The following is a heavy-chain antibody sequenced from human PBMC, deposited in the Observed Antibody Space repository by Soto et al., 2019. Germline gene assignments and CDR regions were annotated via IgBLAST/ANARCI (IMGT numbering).Heavy chain of an antibody. CDR1: GYTFTGYY. CDR2: INPSGGST. Sequence: GASVKVSCKASGYTFTGYYMHWVRQAPGQGLEWMGWINPSGGSTSYAQKFQGRVTMTRDTSTSTVYMELSSLRSEDTAVYYCARDLAVIVVVPAAGGLDYWGQGTLVTVSS. V-gene: IGHV1-46*03. CDR3: ARDLAVIVVVPAAGGLDY. D-gene: IGHD2-2*01. J-gene: IGHJ4*02.